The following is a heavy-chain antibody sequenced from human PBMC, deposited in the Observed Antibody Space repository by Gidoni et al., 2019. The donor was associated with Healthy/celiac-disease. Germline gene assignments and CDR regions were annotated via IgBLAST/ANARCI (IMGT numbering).Heavy chain of an antibody. J-gene: IGHJ5*02. CDR1: GGTFSSYA. Sequence: QVQLVQSGAEVKKPWFSVKVPRIASGGTFSSYAISWVRQAPGQGIEWMGWIIPIFGTANNAQKFKGKVTITADESTSTAYMELSRLRSEDTDVYYCARGLGDYVRGWFDPWGQGTLVTVSS. V-gene: IGHV1-69*01. CDR2: IIPIFGTA. D-gene: IGHD4-17*01. CDR3: ARGLGDYVRGWFDP.